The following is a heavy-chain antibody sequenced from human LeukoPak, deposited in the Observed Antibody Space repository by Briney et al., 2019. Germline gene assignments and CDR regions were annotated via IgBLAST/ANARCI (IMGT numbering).Heavy chain of an antibody. J-gene: IGHJ6*03. CDR2: INPNSGGT. Sequence: PAASVKVSCKASGYTSTGYYMHWVRQAPGQGLEWMGWINPNSGGTNYAQKFQGRVTMTRDTSISTAYMELSRLRSDDTAVYYCARDGILGYCSSTSCYKPYYYYYMDVWGKGTTVTVSS. D-gene: IGHD2-2*02. CDR3: ARDGILGYCSSTSCYKPYYYYYMDV. CDR1: GYTSTGYY. V-gene: IGHV1-2*02.